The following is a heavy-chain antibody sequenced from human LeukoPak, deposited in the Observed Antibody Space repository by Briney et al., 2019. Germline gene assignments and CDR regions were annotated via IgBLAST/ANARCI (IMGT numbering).Heavy chain of an antibody. J-gene: IGHJ4*02. V-gene: IGHV3-23*01. Sequence: PGGFLRLSCAASGFTFSSYAVSWVRQAPGKGLEWVSAISGSGGSTYYADSVKGRFTISRDNSKNTLYLQMNSLRAEDTAVYYCAKDSTFQAVTTYYFDYWGQGTLVTVSS. CDR3: AKDSTFQAVTTYYFDY. CDR2: ISGSGGST. D-gene: IGHD4-17*01. CDR1: GFTFSSYA.